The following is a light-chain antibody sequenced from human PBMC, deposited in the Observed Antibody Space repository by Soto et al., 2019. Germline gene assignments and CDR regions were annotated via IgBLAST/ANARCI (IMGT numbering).Light chain of an antibody. Sequence: QSALTQPPSASGSPGQSVTISCTGTSSDVGGYNYVSWYQQNPGKVPKLMIYEVNKRPSGVPDRFSGSKSGNTASLTVSGLQAEDEAYYYCTSYAGGNNVFGTGTKVTVL. CDR1: SSDVGGYNY. J-gene: IGLJ1*01. CDR3: TSYAGGNNV. V-gene: IGLV2-8*01. CDR2: EVN.